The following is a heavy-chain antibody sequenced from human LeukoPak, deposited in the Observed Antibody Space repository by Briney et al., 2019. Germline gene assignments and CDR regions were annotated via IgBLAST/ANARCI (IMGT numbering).Heavy chain of an antibody. CDR3: ARVNEYCSGGSCYRRKKQNWFDP. V-gene: IGHV1-2*02. CDR1: GGTFSSYA. Sequence: GASVKVSCKASGGTFSSYAISWVRQAPGQGLEWMGWINPNSGGTNYAQKFQGRVTMTRDTSISTAYMELSRLRSDDTAVYYCARVNEYCSGGSCYRRKKQNWFDPWGQGTLVTVSS. D-gene: IGHD2-15*01. CDR2: INPNSGGT. J-gene: IGHJ5*02.